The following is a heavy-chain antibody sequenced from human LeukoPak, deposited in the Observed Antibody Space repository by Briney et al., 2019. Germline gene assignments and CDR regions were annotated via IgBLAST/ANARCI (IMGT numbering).Heavy chain of an antibody. V-gene: IGHV3-7*01. J-gene: IGHJ4*02. Sequence: QPGGSLRLLCAPSGFTFRNYWMNWVRQAPGKGLEWVANIKQDGSEKHYVDSVKGRFTISRDNSKNTLYLQMNSLRADDTAAYYCAKEGAVAPGTIWVHWGQGTLVTVSS. D-gene: IGHD6-19*01. CDR2: IKQDGSEK. CDR1: GFTFRNYW. CDR3: AKEGAVAPGTIWVH.